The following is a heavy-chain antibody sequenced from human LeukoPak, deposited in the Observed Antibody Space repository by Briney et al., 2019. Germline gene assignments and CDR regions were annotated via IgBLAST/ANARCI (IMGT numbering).Heavy chain of an antibody. D-gene: IGHD1-26*01. CDR3: AKSGGYGLIDY. J-gene: IGHJ4*02. V-gene: IGHV4-61*09. Sequence: SETLSLTCTVSGGSISSGSYCWSWIRQPAWKGLEWIGHIYTSGNANYNPSLKSRVTISVDTSKNQFSLKLSSVTAADTAMYYCAKSGGYGLIDYWGQGTRVTVSS. CDR2: IYTSGNA. CDR1: GGSISSGSYC.